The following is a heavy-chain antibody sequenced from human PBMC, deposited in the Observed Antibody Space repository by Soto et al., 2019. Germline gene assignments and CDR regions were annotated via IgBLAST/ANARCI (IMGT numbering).Heavy chain of an antibody. CDR3: AKDDDDRTFDY. V-gene: IGHV3-33*06. D-gene: IGHD1-1*01. Sequence: GGSLRLSCAASGFTFSSYGMHWVRQAPGKGLEWVAVIWYDGSNKYYADSVKGRFTISRDNSKNILYLQMSSLRAEDTAVYYCAKDDDDRTFDYWGQGSLVTVSS. CDR2: IWYDGSNK. CDR1: GFTFSSYG. J-gene: IGHJ4*02.